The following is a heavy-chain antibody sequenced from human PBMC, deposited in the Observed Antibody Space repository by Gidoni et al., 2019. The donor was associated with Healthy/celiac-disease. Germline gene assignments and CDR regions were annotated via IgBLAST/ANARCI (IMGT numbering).Heavy chain of an antibody. CDR2: ISGSGGST. CDR1: GFTFSSYA. CDR3: AKDKSYDYVWGSYRYTNNWFDP. Sequence: EVQLLESGGGLVQPGGSLRLSCAASGFTFSSYAMSWVRQAPGKGLEWVSAISGSGGSTYYADSVKGRFTISRDNSKNTLYLQMNSLRAEDTAVYYCAKDKSYDYVWGSYRYTNNWFDPWGQGTLVTVSS. D-gene: IGHD3-16*02. V-gene: IGHV3-23*01. J-gene: IGHJ5*02.